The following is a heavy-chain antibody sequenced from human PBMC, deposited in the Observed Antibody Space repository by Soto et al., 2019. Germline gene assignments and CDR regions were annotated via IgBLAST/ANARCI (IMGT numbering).Heavy chain of an antibody. V-gene: IGHV1-24*01. D-gene: IGHD3-22*01. Sequence: ASVKVSCKVSGYTLTELSMHWVRQAPGKGLEWMGGFDPEDGETIYAQKFQGRVTMTEDTSTDTAYMELSSLRSEDTAVYYCARTYYYDSSGYYNPNYFDYWGQGTLVTVSS. CDR2: FDPEDGET. CDR1: GYTLTELS. J-gene: IGHJ4*02. CDR3: ARTYYYDSSGYYNPNYFDY.